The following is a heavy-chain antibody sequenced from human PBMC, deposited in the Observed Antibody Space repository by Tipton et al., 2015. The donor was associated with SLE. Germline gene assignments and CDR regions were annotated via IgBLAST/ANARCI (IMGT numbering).Heavy chain of an antibody. CDR2: INSDGSST. J-gene: IGHJ4*02. D-gene: IGHD2-2*01. CDR3: AKCLGTKCLQFDF. V-gene: IGHV3-74*01. Sequence: SLRLSCAASGFTFSSYWMHWVRQAPGKGLVWVSRINSDGSSTSYADSVKGRFTISRDNSKNTLYLQMNSLRPEDTAVYYCAKCLGTKCLQFDFWGQGTLVTVSS. CDR1: GFTFSSYW.